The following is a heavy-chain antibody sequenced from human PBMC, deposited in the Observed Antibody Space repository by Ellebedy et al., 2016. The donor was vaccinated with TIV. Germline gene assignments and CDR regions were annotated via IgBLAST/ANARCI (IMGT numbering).Heavy chain of an antibody. CDR3: AKREDIVATISIPGVDY. V-gene: IGHV3-23*01. CDR1: GFTFSSYA. Sequence: GESLKISCAASGFTFSSYAMSWVRQAPGKGMGWVLGISGSGGSTYYAHSVKGRFTISRDNSKNTLYLQMNSLRAEDTAVYYCAKREDIVATISIPGVDYWGQGTLVTVSS. D-gene: IGHD5-12*01. J-gene: IGHJ4*02. CDR2: ISGSGGST.